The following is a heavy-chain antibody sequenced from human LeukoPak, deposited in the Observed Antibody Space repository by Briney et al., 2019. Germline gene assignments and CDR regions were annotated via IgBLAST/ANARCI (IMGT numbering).Heavy chain of an antibody. CDR3: AKSPGHSTYFFDS. V-gene: IGHV3-23*01. CDR1: GFTFSDYE. J-gene: IGHJ4*02. Sequence: QPGGSLRLSCAASGFTFSDYEMNWVRQAPGKGLEWVSDISGSGGGTDYADSVKGRFTISRDNSKNTLYLQMNSLGAEDTAVYYCAKSPGHSTYFFDSWGRGTLVTVSS. CDR2: ISGSGGGT. D-gene: IGHD6-13*01.